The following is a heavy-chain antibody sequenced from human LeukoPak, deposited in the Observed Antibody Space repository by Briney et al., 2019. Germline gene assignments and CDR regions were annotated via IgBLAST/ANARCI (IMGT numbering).Heavy chain of an antibody. Sequence: SVKVSCKASGGTFSRFTISWVRQAPGQGLEWMGGIIPIFGTANYAQKFQGRVTITADESTSTAYMELSSLRSEDTAVYYCARAEITIFGVVIKYYGMDVWGQGTTVTVSS. CDR1: GGTFSRFT. CDR2: IIPIFGTA. CDR3: ARAEITIFGVVIKYYGMDV. V-gene: IGHV1-69*13. D-gene: IGHD3-3*01. J-gene: IGHJ6*02.